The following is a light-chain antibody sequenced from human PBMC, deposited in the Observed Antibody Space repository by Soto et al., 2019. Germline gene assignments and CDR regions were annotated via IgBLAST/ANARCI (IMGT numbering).Light chain of an antibody. CDR1: QSVRSSY. J-gene: IGKJ2*01. CDR2: AAS. Sequence: EIVLAQSPGTLSLSPGGRATLSCRASQSVRSSYLAWYQQKPGQAPRLLIYAASSRATGIPDRFSGSGSGTDSTLTISRLEPEDFAVYYCQQYGSSPHTFGQGTKLEIK. CDR3: QQYGSSPHT. V-gene: IGKV3-20*01.